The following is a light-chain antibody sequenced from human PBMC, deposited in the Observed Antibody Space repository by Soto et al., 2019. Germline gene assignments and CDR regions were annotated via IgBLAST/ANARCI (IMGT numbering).Light chain of an antibody. Sequence: EIVLTQSPATLSLSPGERATLSCRASQSVSSYLAWYQHKPGQAPRLLFYDVSTRATGIPARFSGSGSGTDFTLTINSLEPEDFAVYYCQKRSNWPLTFGGGTKVEIK. V-gene: IGKV3-11*01. CDR3: QKRSNWPLT. CDR1: QSVSSY. J-gene: IGKJ4*01. CDR2: DVS.